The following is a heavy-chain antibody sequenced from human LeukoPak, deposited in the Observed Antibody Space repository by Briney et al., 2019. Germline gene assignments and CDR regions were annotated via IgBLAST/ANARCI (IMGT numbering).Heavy chain of an antibody. CDR2: ITSDSNLI. Sequence: GGSLTLSCAASGFAFSDYSMNWVRQAPGKGLEWISAITSDSNLIYYADSMRGRITISRDNAENSVYLQMNGLRAEDTAIYYCASGGATVWGYWGQGALVIVSS. CDR1: GFAFSDYS. D-gene: IGHD3-16*01. V-gene: IGHV3-21*06. J-gene: IGHJ4*02. CDR3: ASGGATVWGY.